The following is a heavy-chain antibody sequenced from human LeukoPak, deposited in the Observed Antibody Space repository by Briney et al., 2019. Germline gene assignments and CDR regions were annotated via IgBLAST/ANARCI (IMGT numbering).Heavy chain of an antibody. D-gene: IGHD3-22*01. CDR1: GGSISSGSYY. CDR3: ARDMGYYYYDID. J-gene: IGHJ4*02. CDR2: IYTSGST. Sequence: PSETLSLTCTVSGGSISSGSYYWSWIRQPAGRGLEWIGRIYTSGSTNYNPSLKSRVTISVDTSKNQFSLKLSSVTAADTAVDYCARDMGYYYYDIDWGQGTLVTVSS. V-gene: IGHV4-61*02.